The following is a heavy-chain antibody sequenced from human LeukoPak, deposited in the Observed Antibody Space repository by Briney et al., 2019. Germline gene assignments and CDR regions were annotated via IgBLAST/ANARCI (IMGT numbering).Heavy chain of an antibody. J-gene: IGHJ5*02. Sequence: GGSLRLSCAVSGFSVSDNFMSWVRQAPGKGLEWVSVIFNAGATLYADSVRGRFNIFRDDSKNTLYLQMNNLRVEDTAIYYCAGWSYPWGQGTLVTVSS. D-gene: IGHD3-10*01. CDR3: AGWSYP. V-gene: IGHV3-53*01. CDR1: GFSVSDNF. CDR2: IFNAGAT.